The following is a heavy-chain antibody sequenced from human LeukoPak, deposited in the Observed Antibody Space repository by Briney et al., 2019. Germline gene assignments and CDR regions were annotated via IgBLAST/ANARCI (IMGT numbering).Heavy chain of an antibody. J-gene: IGHJ4*02. CDR1: GGSFSGYY. D-gene: IGHD3-9*01. CDR3: ARHRGDFDWLPYYFHY. CDR2: INHSGST. V-gene: IGHV4-34*01. Sequence: SSETLSLTCAVYGGSFSGYYWSWIRQPPGKGLEWIGEINHSGSTNYNPSLKSRVTISVDTSKNQFSLKLSSVTAADTAVYFCARHRGDFDWLPYYFHYWGRGTLVTVSS.